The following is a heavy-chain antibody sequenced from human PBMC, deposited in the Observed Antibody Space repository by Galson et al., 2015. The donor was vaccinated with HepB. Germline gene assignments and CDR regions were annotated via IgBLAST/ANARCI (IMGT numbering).Heavy chain of an antibody. Sequence: SVKVSCKASGGTFSSYAISWVRQAPGQGLEWMGRIIRILGIANYAQKFQGRVTITADKSTSTAYMELRSLRSEDTAVYYCASVRDGYNWANDAFDIWGQGTMVTVSS. CDR3: ASVRDGYNWANDAFDI. CDR1: GGTFSSYA. V-gene: IGHV1-69*04. CDR2: IIRILGIA. J-gene: IGHJ3*02. D-gene: IGHD5-24*01.